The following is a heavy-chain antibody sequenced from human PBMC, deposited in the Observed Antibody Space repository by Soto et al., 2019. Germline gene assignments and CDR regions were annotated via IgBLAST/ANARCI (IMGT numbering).Heavy chain of an antibody. D-gene: IGHD6-13*01. V-gene: IGHV4-31*03. Sequence: SETLSLTCTVSGGSIRSGGYYWSWIRQHPGKGLEWIGYIYYSGSTYYNPSLKSRVTISVDTSKNQFSLKLSSVTAADTAVYYCARELVPGWYFDYWGQGTLVTVSS. CDR2: IYYSGST. J-gene: IGHJ4*02. CDR3: ARELVPGWYFDY. CDR1: GGSIRSGGYY.